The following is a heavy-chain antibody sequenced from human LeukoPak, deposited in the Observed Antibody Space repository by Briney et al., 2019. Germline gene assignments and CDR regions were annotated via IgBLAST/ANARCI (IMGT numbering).Heavy chain of an antibody. D-gene: IGHD5-24*01. Sequence: GGSLRLSCAASGFTFDTYAMTWVRRAPGKGLEWVSGLSGSGATTYYAASVKGRFTISRDNSKNTLYLQMNSLRAEDTAVYYCAKATAYNSYYFDCWGQGTLVTVSS. J-gene: IGHJ4*02. V-gene: IGHV3-23*01. CDR2: LSGSGATT. CDR1: GFTFDTYA. CDR3: AKATAYNSYYFDC.